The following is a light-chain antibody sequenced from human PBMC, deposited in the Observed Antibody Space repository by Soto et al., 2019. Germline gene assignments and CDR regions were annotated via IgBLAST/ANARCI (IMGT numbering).Light chain of an antibody. Sequence: QSVLTQPPSASGSPGQPVTISCTGTSSDVGGYNYVSWYQQHPGKAPKLMIYEVSKRPSGVPDSFSGSKSGNTASLTVSGLQAEDEADYYCSSYAGSKNVFGTGTKVTVL. J-gene: IGLJ1*01. V-gene: IGLV2-8*01. CDR2: EVS. CDR3: SSYAGSKNV. CDR1: SSDVGGYNY.